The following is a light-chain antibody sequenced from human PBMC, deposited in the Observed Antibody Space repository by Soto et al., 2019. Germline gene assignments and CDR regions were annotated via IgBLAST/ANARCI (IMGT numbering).Light chain of an antibody. V-gene: IGKV1-8*01. CDR1: QGISSH. Sequence: AIRMTQSPSSFSASTGDRVTITCRASQGISSHLAWYQLKPGKAPRLLIYTASYLESGVPSRVSGSGSGTDFTLTTSTLQSEDFPVYYCQQYFSYPLTFGGGTKVEIK. CDR2: TAS. J-gene: IGKJ4*01. CDR3: QQYFSYPLT.